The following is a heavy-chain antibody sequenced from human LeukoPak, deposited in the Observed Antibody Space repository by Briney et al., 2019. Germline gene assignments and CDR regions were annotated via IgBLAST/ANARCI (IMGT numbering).Heavy chain of an antibody. V-gene: IGHV3-15*01. D-gene: IGHD3-10*01. Sequence: PGGSLRLSCAASGFTFSNAWMSWVRQAPGKGLEWVGRIKSKTDGGTTDYAAPVKGRFTISRDDSKNTLYLQMNSLKTEDTAVYYCVYYGSGSYYWDASYWGQGTLVTVSS. CDR1: GFTFSNAW. CDR2: IKSKTDGGTT. J-gene: IGHJ4*02. CDR3: VYYGSGSYYWDASY.